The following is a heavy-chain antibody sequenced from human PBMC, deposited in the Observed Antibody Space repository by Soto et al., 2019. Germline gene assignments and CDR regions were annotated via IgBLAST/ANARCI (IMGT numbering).Heavy chain of an antibody. J-gene: IGHJ4*02. CDR3: TRDPGPQTGYYPPDYFDY. CDR2: IRSKAYGGTT. D-gene: IGHD3-9*01. Sequence: PGGSLRLSCTASGFTFGDYAMSWFRQAPGKGLEWVGFIRSKAYGGTTEYAASVKGRFTISRDDSKSIAYLQMNSLKTEDTAVYYCTRDPGPQTGYYPPDYFDYWGQGTLVTVSS. V-gene: IGHV3-49*03. CDR1: GFTFGDYA.